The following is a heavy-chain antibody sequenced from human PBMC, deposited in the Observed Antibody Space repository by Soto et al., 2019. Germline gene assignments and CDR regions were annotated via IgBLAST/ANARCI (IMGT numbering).Heavy chain of an antibody. Sequence: QVQLVESGGGVVQPGRSLRLSCAASGFTFSSYAMHWVRQAPGKGLEWVAVISYDGSNKYYADSVKGRFTISRDNSKNTLYRHMNSLRAEDTAVYYCARSVGSGYLFGTPLGNFDYWGQGTLVTVSS. J-gene: IGHJ4*02. CDR1: GFTFSSYA. CDR2: ISYDGSNK. D-gene: IGHD3-22*01. V-gene: IGHV3-30-3*01. CDR3: ARSVGSGYLFGTPLGNFDY.